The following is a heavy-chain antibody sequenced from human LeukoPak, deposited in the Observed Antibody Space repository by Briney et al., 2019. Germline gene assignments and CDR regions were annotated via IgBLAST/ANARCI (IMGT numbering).Heavy chain of an antibody. Sequence: QPGGSLRLSCAASGFTVSSNYMSWVRQAPGKGLEWVSVIYSGGSTYYADSVEGRFTISRDNSKNTLYLQMNSLRAEDTAVYYCARSTRYFEDYWGQGTLVTVSS. CDR2: IYSGGST. CDR3: ARSTRYFEDY. J-gene: IGHJ4*02. V-gene: IGHV3-66*01. CDR1: GFTVSSNY. D-gene: IGHD3-9*01.